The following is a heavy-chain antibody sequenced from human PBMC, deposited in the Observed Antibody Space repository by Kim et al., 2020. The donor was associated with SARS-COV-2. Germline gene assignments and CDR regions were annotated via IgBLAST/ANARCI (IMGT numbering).Heavy chain of an antibody. CDR1: GGSISSSSYF. D-gene: IGHD2-15*01. CDR3: ARGYCSGGRCSAHNWFDP. V-gene: IGHV4-39*01. J-gene: IGHJ5*02. Sequence: SETLSLTCTVSGGSISSSSYFWGWIRQPPGTGLEWIGSIYYSGSTYYNPSLESRVTISVDTSKKQFSLKVKSVTAADTGVYFCARGYCSGGRCSAHNWFDPWGQGILVTVSS. CDR2: IYYSGST.